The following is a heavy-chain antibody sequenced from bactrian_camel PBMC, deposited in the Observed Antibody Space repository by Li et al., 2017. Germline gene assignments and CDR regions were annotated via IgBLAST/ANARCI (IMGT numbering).Heavy chain of an antibody. CDR3: AAGQGVGWCLDVIRVGAEADFDY. D-gene: IGHD5*01. CDR1: GFTSSRAY. J-gene: IGHJ6*01. V-gene: IGHV3-2*01. CDR2: IYTDGSGP. Sequence: QLVESGGGLVQPGNSLRVSCAVSGFTSSRAYMSWVRQAPGKGLEWVSSIYTDGSGPYYAEFVKGRLTMSSDNAKNTLYLQMNSLKPEDTATYYCAAGQGVGWCLDVIRVGAEADFDYWGHGTQVTVS.